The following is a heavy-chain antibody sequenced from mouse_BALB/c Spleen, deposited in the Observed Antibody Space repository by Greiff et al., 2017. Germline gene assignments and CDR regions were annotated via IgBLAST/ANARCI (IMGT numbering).Heavy chain of an antibody. CDR3: ATYYGSSYPS. CDR2: IDPANGNT. J-gene: IGHJ2*01. CDR1: GFNIKDTY. V-gene: IGHV14-3*02. Sequence: DVQLQESGAELVKPGASVKLSCTASGFNIKDTYMHWVKQRPEQGLEWIGRIDPANGNTKYDPKFQGKATITADTSSNTAYLQLSSLTSEDTAVYYCATYYGSSYPSWGQGTTLTVSS. D-gene: IGHD1-1*01.